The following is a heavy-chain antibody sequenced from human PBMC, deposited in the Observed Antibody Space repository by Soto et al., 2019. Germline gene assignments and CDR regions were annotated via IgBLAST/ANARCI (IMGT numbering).Heavy chain of an antibody. CDR3: ASNYGDVYYFDY. J-gene: IGHJ4*02. V-gene: IGHV4-39*01. Sequence: PSETLSLTCTVSGGSISSSSYYWGWIRQPPGKGLEWIGSIYYSGSTYYNPSLKSRVTISVDTSKNQFSLKLSSVTAADTAVYYCASNYGDVYYFDYWGQGTLVTVSS. CDR2: IYYSGST. D-gene: IGHD4-17*01. CDR1: GGSISSSSYY.